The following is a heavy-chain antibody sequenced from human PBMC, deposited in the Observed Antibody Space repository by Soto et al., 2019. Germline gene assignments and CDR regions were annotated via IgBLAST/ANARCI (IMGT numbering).Heavy chain of an antibody. CDR1: GGTFRSNG. Sequence: QVQLVQSGAEVKKPGSSVKVSYKASGGTFRSNGISWVRQAPGQGLEWLGGIIPIVHTASYAQTFRGRVTITADESTTTAYMDLSSLSSEDTVVYYCAVLNMIHSFDPWCQGTLVTVSS. V-gene: IGHV1-69*01. J-gene: IGHJ5*02. CDR3: AVLNMIHSFDP. D-gene: IGHD3-22*01. CDR2: IIPIVHTA.